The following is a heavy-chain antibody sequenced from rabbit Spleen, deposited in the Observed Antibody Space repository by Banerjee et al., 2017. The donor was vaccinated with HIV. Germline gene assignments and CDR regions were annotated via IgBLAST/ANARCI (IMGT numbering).Heavy chain of an antibody. V-gene: IGHV1S7*01. CDR2: IDPVFGSA. J-gene: IGHJ6*02. Sequence: QLKESGGGLVQPGGSLKLSCTASGIDFSSYYMSWVRQAPGKGLEWIGYIDPVFGSAYYASWVNGRFSISRENTQNTVSLQLNSLTAADTATYFCARDTGSSFSSYGMDPWGPGTLVTVS. CDR1: GIDFSSYY. D-gene: IGHD8-1*01. CDR3: ARDTGSSFSSYGMDP.